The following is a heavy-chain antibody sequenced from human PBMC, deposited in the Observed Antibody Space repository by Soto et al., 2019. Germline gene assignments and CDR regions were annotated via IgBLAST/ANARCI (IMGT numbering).Heavy chain of an antibody. Sequence: QVQLVQSGAAVKKPGSSVKVSCKASGGTFSSYAISWVRQAPGQGLEWMGGIIPIFGTANYAQKFQGRVTINAEESTSTADMELSSLSSEDTAVYYCARGGIQLWSTFDYWGQGTLVTVSS. CDR2: IIPIFGTA. J-gene: IGHJ4*02. D-gene: IGHD5-18*01. CDR1: GGTFSSYA. CDR3: ARGGIQLWSTFDY. V-gene: IGHV1-69*12.